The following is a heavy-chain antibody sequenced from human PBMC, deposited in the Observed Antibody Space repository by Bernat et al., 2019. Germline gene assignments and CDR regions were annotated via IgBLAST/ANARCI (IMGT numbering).Heavy chain of an antibody. CDR2: IYYSGST. V-gene: IGHV4-59*01. CDR1: GGSISSYY. J-gene: IGHJ6*02. D-gene: IGHD1-1*01. CDR3: ARGLNDGGYYYYYGVDV. Sequence: QVQLQESGPGLVKPSETLSLTCTVSGGSISSYYWSWIRQPPGKGLEWIGYIYYSGSTNYNPSLKSRVTISVDTSKNQFSLKLSSVTAADTAVYYCARGLNDGGYYYYYGVDVWGQGTAVTVSS.